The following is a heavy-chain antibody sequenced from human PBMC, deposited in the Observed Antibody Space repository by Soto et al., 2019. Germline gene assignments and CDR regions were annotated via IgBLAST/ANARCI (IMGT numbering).Heavy chain of an antibody. CDR1: GSRFTSYS. Sequence: SEKVTCKASGSRFTSYSLNWVRQAPGQGLAWMGGIIRNLGTANYAQKFQGRHTITANEPTSTAYMELSSLRSEDTAVYYCATYYYDSSGYPHAALDIRGQGTMVT. V-gene: IGHV1-69*13. CDR2: IIRNLGTA. CDR3: ATYYYDSSGYPHAALDI. D-gene: IGHD3-22*01. J-gene: IGHJ3*02.